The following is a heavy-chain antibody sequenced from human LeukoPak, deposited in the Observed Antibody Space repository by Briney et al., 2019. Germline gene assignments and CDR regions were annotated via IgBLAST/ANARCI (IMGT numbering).Heavy chain of an antibody. CDR2: IWYDESNS. CDR3: AKVSYDYNYSMDV. Sequence: GRSLRLSCAASGFTFSSDGMHWGRQAPGKGLEWVAVIWYDESNSNYADSVTGRFTISRENSKTKLYLQMNISTAEDTAVYYCAKVSYDYNYSMDVWGKGTTVTVSS. V-gene: IGHV3-33*06. CDR1: GFTFSSDG. J-gene: IGHJ6*03.